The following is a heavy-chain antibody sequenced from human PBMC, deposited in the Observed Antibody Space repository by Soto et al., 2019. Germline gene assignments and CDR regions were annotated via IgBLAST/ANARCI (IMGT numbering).Heavy chain of an antibody. CDR2: IYYSGST. J-gene: IGHJ3*02. CDR3: ARDQRTAEFITFDI. V-gene: IGHV4-31*03. CDR1: GGSISSGGYY. Sequence: QVQLQESGPGLVKPSQTLSLTCTVSGGSISSGGYYWSWIRQHPGKGLEWIGYIYYSGSTYYNPSLKSRVTISVDKSKNQFSLKLSSVTAADTAVYYCARDQRTAEFITFDIWGQGTMVTVSS. D-gene: IGHD3-10*01.